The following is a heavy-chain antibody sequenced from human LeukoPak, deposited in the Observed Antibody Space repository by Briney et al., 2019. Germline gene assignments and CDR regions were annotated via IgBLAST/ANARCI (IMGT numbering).Heavy chain of an antibody. CDR2: ISSPDTTT. J-gene: IGHJ3*02. D-gene: IGHD3-22*01. V-gene: IGHV3-48*04. CDR1: GFRFSSYA. Sequence: GGSLRLACAASGFRFSSYAMSWVRQAPGKGLEWVSHISSPDTTTYYADSVKGRFTISRDNAKNLLSLQMNSLRAEDTAIYFCARVRSSYYYDSTSYYDYDGSDIWGQGTMVTVSS. CDR3: ARVRSSYYYDSTSYYDYDGSDI.